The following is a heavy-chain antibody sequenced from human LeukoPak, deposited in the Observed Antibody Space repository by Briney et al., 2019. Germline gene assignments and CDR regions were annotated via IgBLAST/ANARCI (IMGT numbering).Heavy chain of an antibody. Sequence: PGGSLRLSCAASGFTFDDYAMHWVRQAPGEGLEWVSGISWNSGSIGYADSVKGRFTISRDNAKNSLYPQMNSLRAEDAALYYCAKDMAGGIAVAGTGFDYWGQGTLVTVSS. V-gene: IGHV3-9*01. CDR2: ISWNSGSI. CDR3: AKDMAGGIAVAGTGFDY. D-gene: IGHD6-19*01. CDR1: GFTFDDYA. J-gene: IGHJ4*02.